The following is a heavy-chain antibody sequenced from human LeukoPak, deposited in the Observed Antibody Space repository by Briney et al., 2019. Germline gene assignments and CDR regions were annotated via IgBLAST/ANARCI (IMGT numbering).Heavy chain of an antibody. CDR1: GGTFSSYT. CDR3: ARGYYGSGSYFDNWFDP. D-gene: IGHD3-10*01. Sequence: GASVKVSCKASGGTFSSYTIGWVRQAPGQGLEWMGGIIPIFDTATYAQKFQGRVTITADESTSTAYMELSSLRSEDTAVYYCARGYYGSGSYFDNWFDPWGQGTLVTVSS. CDR2: IIPIFDTA. V-gene: IGHV1-69*13. J-gene: IGHJ5*02.